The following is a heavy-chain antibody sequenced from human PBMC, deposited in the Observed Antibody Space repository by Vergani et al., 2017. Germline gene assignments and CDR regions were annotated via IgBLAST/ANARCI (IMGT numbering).Heavy chain of an antibody. CDR3: ARGITMVRGVTAA. CDR1: GFTSAGYA. V-gene: IGHV3-9*02. J-gene: IGHJ5*02. D-gene: IGHD3-10*01. Sequence: EVQLEESGGGLVLPGRSLRLSCVASGFTSAGYAMHWVRQAPGKGLEWVSGISWNSNSIGYADSVKGRFTISRDNAKNSLYLQMNSLRAEDTAVYYCARGITMVRGVTAAWGQGTLVTVSS. CDR2: ISWNSNSI.